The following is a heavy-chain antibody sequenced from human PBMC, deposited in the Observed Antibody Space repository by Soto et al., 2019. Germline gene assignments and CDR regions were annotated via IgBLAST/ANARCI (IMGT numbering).Heavy chain of an antibody. D-gene: IGHD3-3*01. CDR1: GGSFSGYY. J-gene: IGHJ6*02. CDR3: ARIGGNDSPYYDFWSGYYYYYYGMDV. V-gene: IGHV4-34*01. Sequence: SETLSLTCAVYGGSFSGYYWSWIRQPPGKGLEWIGEINHSGSTNYNPSLKSRVTISVDTSKNQFSLKLSSVTAADTAVYYCARIGGNDSPYYDFWSGYYYYYYGMDVWGQGTTVTVSS. CDR2: INHSGST.